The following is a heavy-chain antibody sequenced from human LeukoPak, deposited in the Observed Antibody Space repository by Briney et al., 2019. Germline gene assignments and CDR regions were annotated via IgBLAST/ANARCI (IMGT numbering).Heavy chain of an antibody. CDR1: GFTVSNNY. J-gene: IGHJ4*02. CDR3: ASTFAGRRE. V-gene: IGHV3-66*01. CDR2: SYSGGST. Sequence: GGSLRLSCAASGFTVSNNYMSWIRQAPGKGLEWVSVSYSGGSTHYAASVKGRFTISRDNAKSSLFLQMNSLRAEDTAVYYCASTFAGRREWGQGTLVTVSS. D-gene: IGHD3-3*02.